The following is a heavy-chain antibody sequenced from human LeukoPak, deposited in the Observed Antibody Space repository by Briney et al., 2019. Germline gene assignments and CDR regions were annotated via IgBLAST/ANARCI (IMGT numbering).Heavy chain of an antibody. CDR2: ISAGGGGT. CDR1: GFTFTTNA. CDR3: VTVNHSSDYLVGY. J-gene: IGHJ4*02. Sequence: GGSLRPSYPASGFTFTTNAMRSVRQAPRKGLEWVSAISAGGGGTYYADSVKGRFTISRDNSKNTLYLQMNSLRAEDTAVYHCVTVNHSSDYLVGYGGQGTLVTVSS. D-gene: IGHD4-11*01. V-gene: IGHV3-23*01.